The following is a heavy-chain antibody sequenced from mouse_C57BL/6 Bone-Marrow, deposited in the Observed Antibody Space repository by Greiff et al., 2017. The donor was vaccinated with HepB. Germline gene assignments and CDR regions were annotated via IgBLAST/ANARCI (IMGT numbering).Heavy chain of an antibody. CDR1: GYTFTSYW. CDR2: IDPSDSYT. D-gene: IGHD4-1*01. J-gene: IGHJ3*01. CDR3: ANLGRGFAY. V-gene: IGHV1-69*01. Sequence: QVQLQQPGAELVMPGASVKLSCKASGYTFTSYWMHWVKQRPGQGLEWIGEIDPSDSYTNYNQKFKGKSTLTVDKSSSTAYMQLSSLTSEDSAVYYCANLGRGFAYWGQVTLVTVSA.